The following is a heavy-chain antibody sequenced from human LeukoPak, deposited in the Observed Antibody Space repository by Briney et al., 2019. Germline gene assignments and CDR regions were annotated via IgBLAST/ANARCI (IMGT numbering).Heavy chain of an antibody. CDR3: ARHSTFEI. CDR1: GGSISSYY. V-gene: IGHV4-59*08. J-gene: IGHJ3*02. Sequence: SETLSLTCTVSGGSISSYYWSWVRQPPGKELEWIGYISYSGTTKYNPSLKSRVTISVDTSKNQFSLKLSSVTAADTAVYCCARHSTFEIWGQGTMVSVSS. CDR2: ISYSGTT.